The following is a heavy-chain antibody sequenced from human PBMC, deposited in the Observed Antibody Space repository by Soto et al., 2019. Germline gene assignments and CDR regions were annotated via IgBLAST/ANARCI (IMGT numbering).Heavy chain of an antibody. CDR2: IYHSGST. V-gene: IGHV4-30-2*02. J-gene: IGHJ3*02. Sequence: SETLSLTCAVSGGSISRGGYSWSWIRQPPGKGLEWIGYIYHSGSTYYNPSLKSRVTISVDRSKNQFSLKLSSVTAADTAVYYCARTYDGSGPNSGGYGFDIWGKGTMVTVAS. CDR1: GGSISRGGYS. CDR3: ARTYDGSGPNSGGYGFDI. D-gene: IGHD3-22*01.